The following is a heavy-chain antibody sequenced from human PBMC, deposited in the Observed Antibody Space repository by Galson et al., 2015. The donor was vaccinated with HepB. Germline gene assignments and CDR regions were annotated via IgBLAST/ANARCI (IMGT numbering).Heavy chain of an antibody. CDR1: GFTFSSYW. D-gene: IGHD2-15*01. V-gene: IGHV3-7*03. CDR2: IKQDGSEK. J-gene: IGHJ6*02. Sequence: SLRLSCAASGFTFSSYWMSWVRQAPGKGLEWVANIKQDGSEKYYVDSVKGRFTISRDNAKNSLYLQMNSLRAEDTAVYYCARDEVVAALSVIYYYYGMDVWGQGTTVTVSS. CDR3: ARDEVVAALSVIYYYYGMDV.